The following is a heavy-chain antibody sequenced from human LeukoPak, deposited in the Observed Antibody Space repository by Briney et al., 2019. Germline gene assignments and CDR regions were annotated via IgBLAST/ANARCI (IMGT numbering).Heavy chain of an antibody. J-gene: IGHJ4*02. Sequence: ASVKVSCKASGYTFASYAIGWVRQAPGQGLEWMGRISAYNGHTDYAQKLQGRVTMTTDTSTTTAYMELRSLRSDDTAVYYCARGSTYSSGWYTGFDYWGQGTLVTVSS. CDR1: GYTFASYA. V-gene: IGHV1-18*01. CDR2: ISAYNGHT. CDR3: ARGSTYSSGWYTGFDY. D-gene: IGHD6-19*01.